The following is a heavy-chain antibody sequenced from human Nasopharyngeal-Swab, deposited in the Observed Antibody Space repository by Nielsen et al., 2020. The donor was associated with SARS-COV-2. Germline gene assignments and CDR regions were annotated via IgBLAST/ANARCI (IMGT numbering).Heavy chain of an antibody. Sequence: GGSLRLSSDVSAFTLVYYSMNWVRQAPGQGPEWVATISSSGNTHYSDSAKGRFSISTDKSKIAFYLQMTSLRAEDTALYYCALWSQNHFDYWGRGTQVTVSS. D-gene: IGHD2-8*02. CDR2: ISSSGNT. J-gene: IGHJ4*02. CDR1: AFTLVYYS. V-gene: IGHV3-23*01. CDR3: ALWSQNHFDY.